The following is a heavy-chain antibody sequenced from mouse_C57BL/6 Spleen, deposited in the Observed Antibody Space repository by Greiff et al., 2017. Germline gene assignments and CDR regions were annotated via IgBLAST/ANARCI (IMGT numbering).Heavy chain of an antibody. CDR3: ARKEITTRAMDY. V-gene: IGHV1-55*01. J-gene: IGHJ4*01. CDR1: GYTFTSYW. CDR2: IYPGSGST. D-gene: IGHD2-4*01. Sequence: VQLQQPGAELVKPGASVKMSCKASGYTFTSYWITWVKQRPGQGLEWIGDIYPGSGSTNYNEKFKSKATLTVDTSSSTAYMQLSSLTSEDSAVYYCARKEITTRAMDYWGQGTSVTVSS.